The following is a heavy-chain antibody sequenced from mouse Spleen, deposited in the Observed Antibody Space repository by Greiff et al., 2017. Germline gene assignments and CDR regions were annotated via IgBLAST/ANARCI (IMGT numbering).Heavy chain of an antibody. V-gene: IGHV1-50*01. J-gene: IGHJ4*01. CDR3: ARPYDYDRRPYYAMDY. Sequence: QVQLKQPGAELVKPGASVKLSCKASGYTFTSYWMQWVKQRPGQGLEWIGEIDPSDSYTNYNQKFKGKATLTVDTSSSTAYMQLSSLTSEDSAVYYCARPYDYDRRPYYAMDYWGQGTSVTVSS. CDR1: GYTFTSYW. CDR2: IDPSDSYT. D-gene: IGHD2-4*01.